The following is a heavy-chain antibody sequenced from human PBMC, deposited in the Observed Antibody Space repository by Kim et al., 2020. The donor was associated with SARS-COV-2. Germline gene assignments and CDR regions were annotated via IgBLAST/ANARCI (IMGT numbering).Heavy chain of an antibody. D-gene: IGHD3-10*01. CDR2: IYYSGST. CDR1: GGSISSSSYY. J-gene: IGHJ4*02. Sequence: SETLSLTCTVSGGSISSSSYYWGWIRQPPGKGLEWIGSIYYSGSTYYNPSLKSRVTISVDTSKNQFSLKLSSVTAADTAVYYCARSPALSRRGSGSYVDYWGQGTLVTVSS. V-gene: IGHV4-39*07. CDR3: ARSPALSRRGSGSYVDY.